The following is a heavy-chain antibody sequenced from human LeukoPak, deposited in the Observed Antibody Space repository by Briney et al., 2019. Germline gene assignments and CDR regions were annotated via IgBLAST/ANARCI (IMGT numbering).Heavy chain of an antibody. CDR1: GGSISSGTYY. CDR3: ARLRRSRLAEFDY. J-gene: IGHJ4*02. D-gene: IGHD3-3*02. CDR2: IYYSGST. V-gene: IGHV4-39*07. Sequence: SETLSLTCTVSGGSISSGTYYWGWIRQPPGKGLEWIGSIYYSGSTYYNPSLKSRVTISVDTSKNQFSLKLSSLTAADTAVYYCARLRRSRLAEFDYWGQGTLVTVSS.